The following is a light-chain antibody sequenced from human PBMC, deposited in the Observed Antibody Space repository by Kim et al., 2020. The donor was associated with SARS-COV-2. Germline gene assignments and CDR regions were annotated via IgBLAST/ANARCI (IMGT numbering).Light chain of an antibody. Sequence: PGQSITISCPGTSSDIGYRNYVSWYQQHPGKAPELMVYDVSYRPSGVSNRFSGSKSGNTASLTISGLQTEDEADYYCSSYTGNTVIFGGGTQLTVL. V-gene: IGLV2-14*03. J-gene: IGLJ2*01. CDR1: SSDIGYRNY. CDR2: DVS. CDR3: SSYTGNTVI.